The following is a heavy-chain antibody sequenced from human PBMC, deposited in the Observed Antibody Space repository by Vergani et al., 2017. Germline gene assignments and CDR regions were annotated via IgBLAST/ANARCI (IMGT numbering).Heavy chain of an antibody. CDR1: GFTFSHYS. CDR3: ARGGYCSSTSCYGYNWFDP. Sequence: EVQMVESGGGLVKPGGSLRLSCVASGFTFSHYSMNWVRQAPGKGLEWVSSISGNNDDVYYADSVKGRFTISRDNAKNSLYLDMSSLRAEDTAVYYCARGGYCSSTSCYGYNWFDPWGQGTLVTVSS. D-gene: IGHD2-2*01. J-gene: IGHJ5*02. V-gene: IGHV3-21*01. CDR2: ISGNNDDV.